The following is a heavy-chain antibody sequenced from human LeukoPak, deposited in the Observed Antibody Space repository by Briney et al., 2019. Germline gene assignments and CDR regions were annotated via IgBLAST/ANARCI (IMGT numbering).Heavy chain of an antibody. CDR1: GGTFSSYA. V-gene: IGHV1-69*04. Sequence: ASVKVSCKASGGTFSSYAISWVRQAPGQGLEWMGRIIPILGIANYAQKFQGRVTITADKSTSTAYMELSSLRSEDTAVYYCAREGSRGGYDPLEFDYWGQGTLVTVSS. D-gene: IGHD6-19*01. J-gene: IGHJ4*02. CDR3: AREGSRGGYDPLEFDY. CDR2: IIPILGIA.